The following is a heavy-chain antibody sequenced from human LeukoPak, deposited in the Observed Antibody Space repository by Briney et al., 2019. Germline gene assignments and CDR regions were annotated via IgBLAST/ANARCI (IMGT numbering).Heavy chain of an antibody. J-gene: IGHJ4*02. Sequence: PSQTLSLTCAVSGGSISSGGYSWSWIRQPPGKGLEWIGYIYYSGSTNYNPSLKSRVTISVDTSKNQFSLKLSSVTAADTAVYYCARGDYYDSSGYYPEFDYWGQGTLVTVSS. CDR3: ARGDYYDSSGYYPEFDY. V-gene: IGHV4-30-4*07. CDR2: IYYSGST. D-gene: IGHD3-22*01. CDR1: GGSISSGGYS.